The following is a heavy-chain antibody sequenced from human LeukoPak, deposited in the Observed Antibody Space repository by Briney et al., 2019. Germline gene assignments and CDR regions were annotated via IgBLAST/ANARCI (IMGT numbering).Heavy chain of an antibody. CDR1: GFTFSSYA. CDR2: IKSKTDGGTT. V-gene: IGHV3-15*01. CDR3: TTEWSGSPPWAYYFDY. J-gene: IGHJ4*02. Sequence: YPGGSLRLSCVASGFTFSSYAMSWVRQAPGKGLEWVGRIKSKTDGGTTDYAAPVKGRFTISRDDSKNTLYLQMNSLKTEDTAVYYCTTEWSGSPPWAYYFDYWGQGTLVTVSS. D-gene: IGHD1-26*01.